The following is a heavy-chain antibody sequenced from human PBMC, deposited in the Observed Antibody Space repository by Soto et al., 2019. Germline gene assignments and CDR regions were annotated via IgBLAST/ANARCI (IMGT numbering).Heavy chain of an antibody. Sequence: ASVKVSCKPSGYPFSNYGISWMRQAPGQGLEWMGWVNIDKGNTKYAQKFQDRVTMTTDTSTSTVYLELRGLRSDDTALYYCARERGGYRYGDYWGQGTLVTVSS. J-gene: IGHJ4*02. D-gene: IGHD5-18*01. V-gene: IGHV1-18*01. CDR1: GYPFSNYG. CDR3: ARERGGYRYGDY. CDR2: VNIDKGNT.